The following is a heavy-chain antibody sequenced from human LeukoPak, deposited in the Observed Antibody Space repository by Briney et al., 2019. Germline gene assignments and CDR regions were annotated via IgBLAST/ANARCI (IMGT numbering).Heavy chain of an antibody. CDR1: GFTXDDYA. J-gene: IGHJ4*02. CDR3: AKAIYYDSSGYSPFDY. V-gene: IGHV3-9*01. Sequence: GGSLRLSCAASGFTXDDYAMHWVRQAXXXXXEWVXXXXWNSGSIGYADSVKGRFTISRDNAKNSLYLQMNSLRAEDTALYYCAKAIYYDSSGYSPFDYWGQGTLVTVSS. CDR2: XXWNSGSI. D-gene: IGHD3-22*01.